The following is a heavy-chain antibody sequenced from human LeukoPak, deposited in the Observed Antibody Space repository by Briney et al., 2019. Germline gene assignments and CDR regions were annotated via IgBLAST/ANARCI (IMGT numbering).Heavy chain of an antibody. Sequence: SETLSLTCAVYGGSFSGYYWSWIRQPPGKGLEWIGEINHSGSTNYNPSLKSRVTISVDTSKNQFSLKLSSVTAADTAVYCCARGGGAAAGTSGRYYFDYWGQGTLVTVSS. CDR2: INHSGST. CDR1: GGSFSGYY. V-gene: IGHV4-34*01. D-gene: IGHD6-13*01. J-gene: IGHJ4*02. CDR3: ARGGGAAAGTSGRYYFDY.